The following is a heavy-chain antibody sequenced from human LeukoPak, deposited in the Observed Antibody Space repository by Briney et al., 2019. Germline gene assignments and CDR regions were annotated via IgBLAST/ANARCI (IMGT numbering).Heavy chain of an antibody. CDR1: GGSFSDYY. V-gene: IGHV4-34*01. J-gene: IGHJ6*02. CDR2: INHSGST. D-gene: IGHD3-10*01. CDR3: ASLRGDV. Sequence: SETLSLTCAVYGGSFSDYYWSWIRQPPGKGLEWIGEINHSGSTNYNPSLKSRVTISVDTSKNQFSLILSSVTAADAAVYYCASLRGDVWGQGTTVTVSS.